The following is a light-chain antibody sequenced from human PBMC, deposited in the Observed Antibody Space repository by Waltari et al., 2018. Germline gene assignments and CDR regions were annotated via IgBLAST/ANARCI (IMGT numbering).Light chain of an antibody. CDR1: SSNTGAGYD. Sequence: QSVLTQPPSVSGAPGQSVTISCTGSSSNTGAGYDVPWYQQLPGLAPKLLIYAFSNRPSGVSDRFYGSKSGTSASLAINGLQAEDEAVYYCQSYDSSLSAVFGGGTKLTVL. CDR2: AFS. J-gene: IGLJ3*02. CDR3: QSYDSSLSAV. V-gene: IGLV1-40*01.